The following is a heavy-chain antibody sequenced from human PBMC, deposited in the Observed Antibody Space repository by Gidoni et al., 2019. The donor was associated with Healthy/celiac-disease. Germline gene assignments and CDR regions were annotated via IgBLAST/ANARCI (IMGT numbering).Heavy chain of an antibody. V-gene: IGHV1-2*02. CDR2: INPNSGVT. CDR1: GYTFTGYY. D-gene: IGHD1-1*01. J-gene: IGHJ5*02. Sequence: QLQLVQSGAEVKKPGASVKVSCKASGYTFTGYYMHWVRQAPGQGLAWMGWINPNSGVTNYAQKFQGRVTMTRDTSISTAYMELSRLRSDDTAVYYCARARYPQPNWFDPWGQGTLVTVSS. CDR3: ARARYPQPNWFDP.